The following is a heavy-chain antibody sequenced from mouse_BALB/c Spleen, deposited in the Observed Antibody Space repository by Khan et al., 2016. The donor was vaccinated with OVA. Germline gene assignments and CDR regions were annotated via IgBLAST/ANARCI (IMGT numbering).Heavy chain of an antibody. CDR1: GFSLTSYG. CDR3: ARWFDGYSSLYAMDY. V-gene: IGHV2-6*02. CDR2: IWSDGST. Sequence: VQLQESGPGLVAPSQSLSITCTVSGFSLTSYGIHWVRQPPGKGLEWLVVIWSDGSTNYNSVLKSRLSISKDNSKSQVFLKMNSLHTDDTAMYYCARWFDGYSSLYAMDYWGQGTSVTVSS. J-gene: IGHJ4*01. D-gene: IGHD2-3*01.